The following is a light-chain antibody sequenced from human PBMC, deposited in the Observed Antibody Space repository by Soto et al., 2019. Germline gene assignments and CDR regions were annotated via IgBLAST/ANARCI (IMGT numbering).Light chain of an antibody. CDR1: QSVLYNSNNKNY. V-gene: IGKV4-1*01. Sequence: DIVMTQSPDSLAVSLGETATINCKSSQSVLYNSNNKNYFAWYQQKPGQPPKLLIYWASTRESGVPDRFSGSGSGTDFTLTIISLQAEDVAVYYCQQYYCTPLTFGQGTRLEIK. CDR2: WAS. CDR3: QQYYCTPLT. J-gene: IGKJ5*01.